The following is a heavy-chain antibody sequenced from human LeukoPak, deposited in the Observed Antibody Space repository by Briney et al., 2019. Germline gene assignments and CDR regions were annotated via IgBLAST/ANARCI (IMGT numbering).Heavy chain of an antibody. CDR2: LISSGATT. CDR3: AKKSRDGYSFDY. Sequence: GGSLRLSCAASGFAFSKYAMRWVRQAPGKGLEWVSSLISSGATTYYADSVKGRFTISRDNSKNTVHLQMDSLRAEDSAVYYCAKKSRDGYSFDYWGQGTLVTVSS. D-gene: IGHD5-24*01. V-gene: IGHV3-23*01. J-gene: IGHJ4*02. CDR1: GFAFSKYA.